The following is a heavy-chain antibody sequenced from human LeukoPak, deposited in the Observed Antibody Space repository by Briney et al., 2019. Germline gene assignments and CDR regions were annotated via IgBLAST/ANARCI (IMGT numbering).Heavy chain of an antibody. CDR3: ARDGGDLYYYYGMDV. V-gene: IGHV1-18*01. D-gene: IGHD3-10*01. CDR2: ISAYNGNT. J-gene: IGHJ6*02. CDR1: GYTFTSYG. Sequence: ASVKVSCKASGYTFTSYGISWVRQAPGQGLKWMGWISAYNGNTNYAQKLQGRVTMTTDTSTSTAYMELRSLRSDDTAVYYCARDGGDLYYYYGMDVWGQGTTVTVSS.